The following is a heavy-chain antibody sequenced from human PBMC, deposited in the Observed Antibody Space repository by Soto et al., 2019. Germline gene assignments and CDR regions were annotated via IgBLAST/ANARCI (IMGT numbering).Heavy chain of an antibody. CDR1: GFIFSDFS. Sequence: PVGSLRLSCAVSGFIFSDFSMNWVRQAPGKGLEWVASIGSSGGYIFYADSVKGRFTISRDNAKKSLDLQISSLRAEDTAVYYCAREKKHQSLGGRFGMDVWGQGTTVTVSS. V-gene: IGHV3-21*01. CDR2: IGSSGGYI. D-gene: IGHD2-2*01. CDR3: AREKKHQSLGGRFGMDV. J-gene: IGHJ6*02.